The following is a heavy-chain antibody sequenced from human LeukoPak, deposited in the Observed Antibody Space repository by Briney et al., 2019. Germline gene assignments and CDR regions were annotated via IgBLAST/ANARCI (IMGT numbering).Heavy chain of an antibody. D-gene: IGHD3-10*01. CDR3: AKRGVVIRVFLVGFHKEAYYFDS. CDR1: GVTLRNYG. V-gene: IGHV3-23*01. Sequence: GGSLRLSCAVSGVTLRNYGMRWVRQAPGKGLEWGAGLSGSGGGTNYADSVKGRFTISRDNPKNTLYLQMNSLRAEDTAVYFCAKRGVVIRVFLVGFHKEAYYFDSWGQGALVTVSS. CDR2: LSGSGGGT. J-gene: IGHJ4*02.